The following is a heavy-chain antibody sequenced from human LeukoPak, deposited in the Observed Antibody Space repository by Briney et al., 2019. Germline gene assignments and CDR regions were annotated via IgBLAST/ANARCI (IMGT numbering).Heavy chain of an antibody. CDR3: ARAPGYCSSTSCLGLIGY. Sequence: GASVKVSCKASGGTFSSYAISWVRQAPGQGLEWMGGIIPIFGTANYAQKLQGRVTMTTDTSTSTAYMELSSLRSEDTAVYYCARAPGYCSSTSCLGLIGYWGQGTLVTVSS. CDR1: GGTFSSYA. CDR2: IIPIFGTA. J-gene: IGHJ4*02. D-gene: IGHD2-2*01. V-gene: IGHV1-69*05.